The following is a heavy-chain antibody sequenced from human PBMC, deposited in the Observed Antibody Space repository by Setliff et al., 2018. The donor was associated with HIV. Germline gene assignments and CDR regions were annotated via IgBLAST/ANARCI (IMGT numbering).Heavy chain of an antibody. CDR2: ISSGSRTI. D-gene: IGHD6-19*01. J-gene: IGHJ6*03. V-gene: IGHV3-48*04. CDR1: GFTFNTYS. Sequence: GGSLRLSCAASGFTFNTYSMNWVRQAPGKGLEWVSYISSGSRTIYYADSVKGRFTISRDNAKNSLFLQMNSLRVDDTAVYYCARAAGYTGGWGYGATYHYYMDVWGKGTTVTVSS. CDR3: ARAAGYTGGWGYGATYHYYMDV.